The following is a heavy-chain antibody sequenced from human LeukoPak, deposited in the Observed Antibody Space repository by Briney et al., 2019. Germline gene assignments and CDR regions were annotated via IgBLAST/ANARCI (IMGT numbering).Heavy chain of an antibody. Sequence: SETLSLTCTVSGGSISSYYWSWVRQPAGQGLQWIGRIYSSGNTNYNPSLKSRVTMSVDTSKNQFSLNLSSVTAADTAVYYCARLGETAYKWFDPWGQGSLVTVSS. V-gene: IGHV4-4*07. CDR2: IYSSGNT. CDR1: GGSISSYY. CDR3: ARLGETAYKWFDP. D-gene: IGHD2-21*01. J-gene: IGHJ5*02.